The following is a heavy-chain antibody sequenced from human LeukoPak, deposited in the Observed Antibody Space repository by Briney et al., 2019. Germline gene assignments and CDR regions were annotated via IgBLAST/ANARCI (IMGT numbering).Heavy chain of an antibody. D-gene: IGHD3-16*01. Sequence: ASVKVSCKASGYTFTGYYMHWVRQAPGQGLEWMGWINPNSGGTNYAHELQGRVTMTTDTSTSTAYTELRSLRSDDTAVYYCARGGRYYVDVWGKGTTVIVSS. CDR1: GYTFTGYY. CDR3: ARGGRYYVDV. J-gene: IGHJ6*03. V-gene: IGHV1-2*07. CDR2: INPNSGGT.